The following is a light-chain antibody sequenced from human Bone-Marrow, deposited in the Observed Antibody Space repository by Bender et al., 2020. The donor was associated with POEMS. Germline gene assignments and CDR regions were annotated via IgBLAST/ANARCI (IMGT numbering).Light chain of an antibody. CDR1: SSNIGNHG. Sequence: QSVVTQPPSLSEAPRQRVTISCSGSSSNIGNHGVNWYQQPPGEAPKLLIYYDDLLTPGVSDRCSASKSGTSASLAISELQSEDEALDYCSAWDDSLSGWVFGGGTKLTVL. CDR3: SAWDDSLSGWV. V-gene: IGLV1-36*01. J-gene: IGLJ3*02. CDR2: YDD.